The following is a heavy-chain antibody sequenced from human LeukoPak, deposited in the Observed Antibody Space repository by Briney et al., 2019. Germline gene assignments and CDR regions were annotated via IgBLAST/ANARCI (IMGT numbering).Heavy chain of an antibody. Sequence: SQTLSLTRAISGDSLSSNIPAWNWTGHPPSRGLEWLGRTYYRSNWYNDYSVSVKNRITVNPDTSKNQFSLQLNSVTPEDTAVYYCARHKDDYYSYMDVWGKGTTVTISS. CDR2: TYYRSNWYN. J-gene: IGHJ6*03. CDR3: ARHKDDYYSYMDV. CDR1: GDSLSSNIPA. V-gene: IGHV6-1*01.